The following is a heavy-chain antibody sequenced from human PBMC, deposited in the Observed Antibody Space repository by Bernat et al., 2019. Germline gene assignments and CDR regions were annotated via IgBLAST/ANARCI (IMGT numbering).Heavy chain of an antibody. J-gene: IGHJ6*02. Sequence: EVQLVESGGGLGQPGRSLRLSCAASGFTFDEYATHWVRQAPGKGLEWVSGISRHSGSIGYADSVKGRFTISRDNAKNSLYLQMNNLRAEDTALYYCAKGNWNDPRYYGMDVWGQGTTVTVSS. CDR1: GFTFDEYA. D-gene: IGHD1-1*01. V-gene: IGHV3-9*01. CDR2: ISRHSGSI. CDR3: AKGNWNDPRYYGMDV.